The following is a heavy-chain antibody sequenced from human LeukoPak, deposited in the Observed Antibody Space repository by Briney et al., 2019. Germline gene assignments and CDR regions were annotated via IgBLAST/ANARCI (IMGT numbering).Heavy chain of an antibody. D-gene: IGHD2-2*01. CDR2: IIPIFGTA. V-gene: IGHV1-69*05. CDR1: GGTFSSYA. Sequence: SVKVSCKASGGTFSSYAISWVRQAPGQGLEWMGGIIPIFGTANYAQKFQGRVTSTTDESTSTAYMELSSLRSEDTAVYYCARAAAMREYYFDYWGQGTLVTVSS. J-gene: IGHJ4*02. CDR3: ARAAAMREYYFDY.